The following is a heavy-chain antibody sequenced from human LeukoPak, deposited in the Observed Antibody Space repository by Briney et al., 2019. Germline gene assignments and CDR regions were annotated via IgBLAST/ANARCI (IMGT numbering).Heavy chain of an antibody. J-gene: IGHJ4*02. D-gene: IGHD3-22*01. CDR3: ASMEHYYDSSGYAIDY. Sequence: GGSLRLSCAASGFTLSSYAMHWVRQAPGKGLEWVAFIRYDGSNKYYADSVKGRFTISRDNFKNTLYLQMNSLRAEDTAVYYCASMEHYYDSSGYAIDYWGQGTLVTVSS. CDR1: GFTLSSYA. V-gene: IGHV3-30*02. CDR2: IRYDGSNK.